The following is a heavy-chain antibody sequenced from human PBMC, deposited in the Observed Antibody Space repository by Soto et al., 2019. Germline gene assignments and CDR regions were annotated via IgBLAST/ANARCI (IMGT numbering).Heavy chain of an antibody. Sequence: PSETLSLTCAVYGGSFSGYYWSWIRQPPGKGLEWIGEINHSGSTNYNPSLKSRVTISVDTSKNQFSLKLSSVTAADTAVYYCARGIPGYSSSWPRRVHRAFDIRGQGTMVTVSS. V-gene: IGHV4-34*01. CDR2: INHSGST. J-gene: IGHJ3*02. CDR3: ARGIPGYSSSWPRRVHRAFDI. CDR1: GGSFSGYY. D-gene: IGHD6-13*01.